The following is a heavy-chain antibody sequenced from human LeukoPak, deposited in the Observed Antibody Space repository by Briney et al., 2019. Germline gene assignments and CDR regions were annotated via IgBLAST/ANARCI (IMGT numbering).Heavy chain of an antibody. Sequence: GGSLRLSCAASGFTFSSYWMSWVRQAPGKGLEWVANIKQDGSEKYYVDSVKGRFTISRDNAKNSLYLQMNSLRAEDTAVYYCASGDLWFGELSPLYYYGMDVWGQGTTVTVSS. J-gene: IGHJ6*02. CDR3: ASGDLWFGELSPLYYYGMDV. CDR1: GFTFSSYW. CDR2: IKQDGSEK. D-gene: IGHD3-10*01. V-gene: IGHV3-7*03.